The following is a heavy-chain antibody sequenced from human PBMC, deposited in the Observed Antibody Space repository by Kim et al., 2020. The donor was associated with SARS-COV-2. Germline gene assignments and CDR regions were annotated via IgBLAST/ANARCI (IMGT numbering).Heavy chain of an antibody. D-gene: IGHD3-10*01. V-gene: IGHV5-51*01. J-gene: IGHJ3*02. Sequence: RYSPSCQGQGTISADKSISTAYLQWSSLKASDTAMYYCARHETWLGAFDIWGQGTMVTVSS. CDR3: ARHETWLGAFDI.